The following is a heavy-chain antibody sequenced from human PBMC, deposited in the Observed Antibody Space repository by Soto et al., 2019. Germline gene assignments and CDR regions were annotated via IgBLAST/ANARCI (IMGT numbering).Heavy chain of an antibody. CDR3: ARTGNVGPTVTYFDS. CDR2: TNSDGSST. J-gene: IGHJ4*02. V-gene: IGHV3-74*01. Sequence: EVQLVESGGGLVQPGGSLRLSCGASGFTFSNHWMHWVRQTPGKGLVWVSRTNSDGSSTSYADSVKGRFTISRDNGKNALYLQMNSLSAEDTALYPCARTGNVGPTVTYFDSWGQGTLVTVSS. CDR1: GFTFSNHW. D-gene: IGHD1-26*01.